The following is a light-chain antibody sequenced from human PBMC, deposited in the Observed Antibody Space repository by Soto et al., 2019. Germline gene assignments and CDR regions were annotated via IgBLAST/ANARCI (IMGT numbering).Light chain of an antibody. Sequence: QSALTQPASVSGSPGQSITISCTGTSNDIGGYNYVSWYQQHPGRAPTLIIYELSRRPSGTSNRFSGSRSGNTASLTISGLQVEDEAHYYCSSYTTTSTPLFGGGTKLTVL. CDR2: ELS. CDR3: SSYTTTSTPL. V-gene: IGLV2-14*03. CDR1: SNDIGGYNY. J-gene: IGLJ2*01.